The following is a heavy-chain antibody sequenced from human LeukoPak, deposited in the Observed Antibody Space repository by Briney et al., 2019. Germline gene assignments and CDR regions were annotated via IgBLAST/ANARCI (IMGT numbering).Heavy chain of an antibody. Sequence: QTLTLTCTFSGFSLSTSGMCGSWIRQPPGKALEWLARIDWDDDKYYSTSLKTRLTISKDTSKNQVVLTMTNMDPVDTATYYCARIGDYDILTGYYNFDYWGQGTLVTVSS. J-gene: IGHJ4*02. V-gene: IGHV2-70*11. D-gene: IGHD3-9*01. CDR2: IDWDDDK. CDR1: GFSLSTSGMC. CDR3: ARIGDYDILTGYYNFDY.